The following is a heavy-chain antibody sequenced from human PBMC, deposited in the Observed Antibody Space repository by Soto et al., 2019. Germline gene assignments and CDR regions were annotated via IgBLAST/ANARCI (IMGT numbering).Heavy chain of an antibody. D-gene: IGHD2-15*01. CDR2: ISYDGSNK. CDR3: ASPFLWCSGDTCYDLVY. CDR1: GFTFSSYA. J-gene: IGHJ4*02. V-gene: IGHV3-30*04. Sequence: QVQLVESGGGVVQPGRSLRLSCAASGFTFSSYAMHWVRQAPGKGLEWVAVISYDGSNKYYADSVKGRFTISRDNSKNRLYLQMNSPRADHTAIYYCASPFLWCSGDTCYDLVYWRPGTLLTVTS.